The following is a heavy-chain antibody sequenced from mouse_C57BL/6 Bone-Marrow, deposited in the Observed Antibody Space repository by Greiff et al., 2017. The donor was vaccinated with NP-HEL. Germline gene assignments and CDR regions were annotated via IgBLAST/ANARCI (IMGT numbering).Heavy chain of an antibody. CDR3: ARSWLPYFDY. D-gene: IGHD2-2*01. Sequence: EVQLQESGPELVKPGASVKISCKASGYSFTGYYMNWVKQSPEKSLEWIGEINPSTGGTPYNQKFKAKATLTVDKSSSTAYMQLKSLTSEDSAVYYCARSWLPYFDYWGQGTTLTVSS. V-gene: IGHV1-42*01. CDR1: GYSFTGYY. J-gene: IGHJ2*01. CDR2: INPSTGGT.